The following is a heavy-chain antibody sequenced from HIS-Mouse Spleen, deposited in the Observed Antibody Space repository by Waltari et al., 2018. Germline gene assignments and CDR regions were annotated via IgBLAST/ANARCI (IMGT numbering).Heavy chain of an antibody. V-gene: IGHV3-9*01. J-gene: IGHJ4*02. D-gene: IGHD6-19*01. CDR2: ISWNSGSI. Sequence: EVQLVESGGGLVQPGRSLRLSCAASGFPFDAYAMHWVRQGPGKVVEWVSGISWNSGSIGDADSVKGRFTISRDNAKNSLYLQMNSLRAEDTALYYCAKLAGSSGFDYWGQGTLVTVSS. CDR3: AKLAGSSGFDY. CDR1: GFPFDAYA.